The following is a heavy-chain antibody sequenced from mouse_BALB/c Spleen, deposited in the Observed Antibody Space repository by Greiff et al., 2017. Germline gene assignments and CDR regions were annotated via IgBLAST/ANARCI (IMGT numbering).Heavy chain of an antibody. D-gene: IGHD1-1*01. CDR1: GYTFTDYY. V-gene: IGHV1-84*02. CDR3: ARGHYGSSFYYAMDY. CDR2: IYPGSGNT. Sequence: QVQLQQSGPELVKPGASVKISCKASGYTFTDYYINWVKQKPGQGLEWIGWIYPGSGNTKYNEKFKGKATLTVDTSSSTAYMQLSSLTSEDTAVYFCARGHYGSSFYYAMDYWGQGTSVTVSS. J-gene: IGHJ4*01.